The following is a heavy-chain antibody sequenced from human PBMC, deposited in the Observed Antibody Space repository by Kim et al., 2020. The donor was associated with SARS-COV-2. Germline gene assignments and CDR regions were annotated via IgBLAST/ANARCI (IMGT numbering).Heavy chain of an antibody. D-gene: IGHD2-2*01. CDR3: SRDVPSRIDAFDI. CDR1: GGSMRFYY. Sequence: SETLSLTCTVSGGSMRFYYWSWIRQPPGKGLEWMGYISYAGSTNYNPSLKSRVSISIDMSKEQSSLKLDSVTAADTAIYYCSRDVPSRIDAFDIWGQGT. CDR2: ISYAGST. J-gene: IGHJ3*02. V-gene: IGHV4-59*12.